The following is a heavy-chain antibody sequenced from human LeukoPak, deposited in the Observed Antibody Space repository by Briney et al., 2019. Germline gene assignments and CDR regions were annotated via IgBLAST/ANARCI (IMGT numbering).Heavy chain of an antibody. CDR3: ARGRFRWELEIRDFDY. V-gene: IGHV3-33*01. Sequence: GGSLRLSCVTSGFTFSTHGMHWVRQAPGKGLEWVAVIWFDGSNKYYADSVKGRFTISRDNSKDTFYQQMNSLRAEDTAVYYCARGRFRWELEIRDFDYWGQGTLVTVSS. D-gene: IGHD1-26*01. CDR1: GFTFSTHG. J-gene: IGHJ4*02. CDR2: IWFDGSNK.